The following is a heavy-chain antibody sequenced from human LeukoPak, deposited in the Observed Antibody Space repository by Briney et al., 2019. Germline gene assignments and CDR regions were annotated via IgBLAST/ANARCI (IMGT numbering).Heavy chain of an antibody. CDR3: ARRALFGDSGYDYNWFDP. J-gene: IGHJ5*02. D-gene: IGHD5-12*01. CDR1: GCTFTDYY. V-gene: IGHV1-2*02. Sequence: ASVKVSCKASGCTFTDYYMHWVRQAPGQGFEWMGWINPDSGGTNYAQKFQGRVTMTRDTSISTAYMELSRLRSNDTAVYYCARRALFGDSGYDYNWFDPWGQGTLVTVSS. CDR2: INPDSGGT.